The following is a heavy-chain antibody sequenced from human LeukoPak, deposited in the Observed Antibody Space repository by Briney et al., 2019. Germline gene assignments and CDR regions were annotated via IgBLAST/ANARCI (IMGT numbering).Heavy chain of an antibody. V-gene: IGHV1-8*03. CDR1: GYTFTNYD. D-gene: IGHD3-10*01. J-gene: IGHJ4*02. CDR2: MNPNSGNT. Sequence: ASVKVSCKASGYTFTNYDINWVRRATGQGLEWMGWMNPNSGNTGYAQKFQGRVTITRNTSISTAYMELSSLRSEDTAVYYCARVERGNFDYWGQGTLVTVSS. CDR3: ARVERGNFDY.